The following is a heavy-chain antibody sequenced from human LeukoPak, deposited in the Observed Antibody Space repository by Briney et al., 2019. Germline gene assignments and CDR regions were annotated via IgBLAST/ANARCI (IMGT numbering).Heavy chain of an antibody. D-gene: IGHD6-13*01. CDR2: VYPGDSEN. V-gene: IGHV5-51*01. Sequence: GESLKISCKGSGYSFTNYWIGWVRQMPGKGLEWMGLVYPGDSENKFSPSFQGQVTISADKSISTAYLQWRSLKASGTAIYYCVRQEGEQQLVGNAFDIWGQGTMVSVSS. J-gene: IGHJ3*02. CDR3: VRQEGEQQLVGNAFDI. CDR1: GYSFTNYW.